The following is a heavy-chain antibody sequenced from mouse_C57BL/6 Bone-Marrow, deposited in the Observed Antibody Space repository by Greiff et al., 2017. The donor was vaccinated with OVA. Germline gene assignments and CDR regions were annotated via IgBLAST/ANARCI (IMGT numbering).Heavy chain of an antibody. Sequence: VQLQQSGAELVRPGASVKLSCKASGYTFTSYGIRWVKQSPGQGLEWIGEIYPRSGNTYYNEKFKGKATLTADKSSSTAYMELRSLTSEDSAVYFCLYSNYGGLFAYWGQGTLVTVSA. V-gene: IGHV1-81*01. CDR3: LYSNYGGLFAY. D-gene: IGHD2-5*01. CDR1: GYTFTSYG. CDR2: IYPRSGNT. J-gene: IGHJ3*01.